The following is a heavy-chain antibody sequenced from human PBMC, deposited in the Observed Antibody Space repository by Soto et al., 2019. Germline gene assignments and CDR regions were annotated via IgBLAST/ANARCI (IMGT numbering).Heavy chain of an antibody. CDR3: AKDIARYSGYEGAFDM. Sequence: VQLVESGGGLVQPGRSLRLSCAASGFSFDDYVMHWVRQGPGKGLEWVSGLDWNGVSIGYADSVKGRFTISRDNAKNSLYLKMNTLRSEDTALYYWAKDIARYSGYEGAFDMWGQGTMVTVSS. J-gene: IGHJ3*02. V-gene: IGHV3-9*01. CDR2: LDWNGVSI. CDR1: GFSFDDYV. D-gene: IGHD5-12*01.